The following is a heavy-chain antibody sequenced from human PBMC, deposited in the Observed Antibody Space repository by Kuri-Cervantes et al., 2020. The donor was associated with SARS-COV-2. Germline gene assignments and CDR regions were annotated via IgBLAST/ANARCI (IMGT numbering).Heavy chain of an antibody. CDR3: ASLLLWQQFAH. CDR1: GDSMNNGNW. Sequence: GSLRLSCDVSGDSMNNGNWWTWVRQTPGKGLEWIGEIYHDGNTNYNPSLKSLVTILVDESKNQFSLKLNSVTAADTAVYYCASLLLWQQFAHWGQGILVTVSS. J-gene: IGHJ4*02. D-gene: IGHD5-24*01. V-gene: IGHV4-4*02. CDR2: IYHDGNT.